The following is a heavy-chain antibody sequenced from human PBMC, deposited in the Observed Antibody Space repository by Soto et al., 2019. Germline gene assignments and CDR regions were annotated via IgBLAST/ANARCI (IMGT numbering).Heavy chain of an antibody. CDR2: IIPVLTTT. J-gene: IGHJ6*02. CDR3: ARRRYCGYDCYHTHYYGMDV. CDR1: GDTFSSYT. V-gene: IGHV1-69*08. Sequence: QVQLVQSGAEVKMPGSSVKVSCRASGDTFSSYTVNWLRQAPGRGLEWMGRIIPVLTTTDYAQKFRGRVTITADKSSNTIYMELTSLSSDDTAVYYCARRRYCGYDCYHTHYYGMDVWGQGTTVTVAS. D-gene: IGHD2-21*02.